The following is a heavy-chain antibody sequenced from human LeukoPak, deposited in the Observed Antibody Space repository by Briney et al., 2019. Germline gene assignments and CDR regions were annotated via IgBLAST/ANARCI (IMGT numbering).Heavy chain of an antibody. CDR1: GFTFSSYG. J-gene: IGHJ1*01. Sequence: GRSLRLSCAASGFTFSSYGMHWVRQAPGKELEWVAVISYDGSNKYYADSVKGRFTISRDNSKNTLYLQMNSLRAEDTAVYYCARGPASLAEYFQHWGQGTLVTVSS. CDR3: ARGPASLAEYFQH. CDR2: ISYDGSNK. V-gene: IGHV3-30*03.